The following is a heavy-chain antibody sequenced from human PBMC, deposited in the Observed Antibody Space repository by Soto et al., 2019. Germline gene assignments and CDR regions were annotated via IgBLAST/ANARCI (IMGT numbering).Heavy chain of an antibody. D-gene: IGHD3-9*01. CDR3: ARDGGLDYDILTGSYSYYYGMDV. V-gene: IGHV3-53*01. CDR1: GFTVSSNY. CDR2: IYSGGST. Sequence: GGSLRLSCAASGFTVSSNYMSWVRQAPGKGLEWVSVIYSGGSTYYADSVKGRFTISRDNSKNTLYLQMNSLRAEDTAVYYCARDGGLDYDILTGSYSYYYGMDVWGQGTTVTVSS. J-gene: IGHJ6*02.